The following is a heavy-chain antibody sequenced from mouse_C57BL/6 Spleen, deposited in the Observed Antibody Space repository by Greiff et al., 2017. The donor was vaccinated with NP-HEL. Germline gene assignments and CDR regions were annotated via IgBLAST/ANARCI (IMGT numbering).Heavy chain of an antibody. Sequence: VQLQQPGAELVKPGASVKMSCKASGYTFTSYWITWVKQRPGQGLEWIGDIYPGSGSTNYNEKFKSKATLTVDTSSSTAYMQLSSLTSEDSAVYYCAREGVDYDGPWFAYWGQGTLVTVSA. CDR3: AREGVDYDGPWFAY. D-gene: IGHD2-4*01. CDR1: GYTFTSYW. J-gene: IGHJ3*01. CDR2: IYPGSGST. V-gene: IGHV1-55*01.